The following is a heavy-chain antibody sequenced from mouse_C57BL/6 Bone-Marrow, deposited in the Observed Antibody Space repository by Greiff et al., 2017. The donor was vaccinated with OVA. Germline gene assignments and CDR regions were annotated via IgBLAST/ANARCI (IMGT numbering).Heavy chain of an antibody. CDR2: INPSSGYT. Sequence: QVQLQQSGAELAKPGASVKLSCKASGYTFTSYWMHWVKQRPGQGLEWIGYINPSSGYTKYNQKFKDKATLTADKSSSPAYMELSSLTCEDSAVYYCAREGLVLLRWGLHWYFDVWGTGTTVTVSS. V-gene: IGHV1-7*01. CDR1: GYTFTSYW. J-gene: IGHJ1*03. D-gene: IGHD1-1*01. CDR3: AREGLVLLRWGLHWYFDV.